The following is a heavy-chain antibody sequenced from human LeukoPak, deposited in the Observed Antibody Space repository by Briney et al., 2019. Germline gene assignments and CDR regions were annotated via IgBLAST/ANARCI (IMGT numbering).Heavy chain of an antibody. J-gene: IGHJ4*02. CDR3: ARVNSGYEIEAYYFDY. D-gene: IGHD5-12*01. Sequence: PSETLSLTCAVYGGSFSGYYWSWIRQPPGKGLEWIGEINHSGSTNYNPSLKSRVTISVDTSKNQFSLKLSSVTAADTAVYYCARVNSGYEIEAYYFDYWGQGTLVTVSS. V-gene: IGHV4-34*01. CDR2: INHSGST. CDR1: GGSFSGYY.